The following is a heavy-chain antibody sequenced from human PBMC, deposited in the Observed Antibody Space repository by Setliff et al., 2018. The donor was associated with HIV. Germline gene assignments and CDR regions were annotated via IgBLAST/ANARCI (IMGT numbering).Heavy chain of an antibody. J-gene: IGHJ6*03. Sequence: PSETLSLTCAVYGGSFSGYCWTWIRQPPGKGLEWIGEINHSGSTNYNPSLKSRVTISVETSKNQFSLKLTSVTAADTAVYYCARRYCSSTSCYYYYYYYMDVWGKGTTVTV. CDR1: GGSFSGYC. CDR3: ARRYCSSTSCYYYYYYYMDV. V-gene: IGHV4-34*01. D-gene: IGHD2-2*01. CDR2: INHSGST.